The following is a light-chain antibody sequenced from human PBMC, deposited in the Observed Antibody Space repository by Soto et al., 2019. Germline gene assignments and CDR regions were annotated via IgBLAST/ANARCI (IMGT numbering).Light chain of an antibody. CDR3: HQYYTSPQT. Sequence: VLTQSPSSLAVSLGERATVNCRSSPSGLDNSTNKSSLAWYQKKPGHPPKLLVHWASVREAGVPDRFSGGGSWTDFTLTISSLQAEDVAVYYCHQYYTSPQTFGQGTQLEIK. CDR2: WAS. J-gene: IGKJ2*01. CDR1: PSGLDNSTNKSS. V-gene: IGKV4-1*01.